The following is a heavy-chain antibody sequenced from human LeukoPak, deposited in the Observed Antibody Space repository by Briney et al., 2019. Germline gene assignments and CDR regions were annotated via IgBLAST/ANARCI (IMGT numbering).Heavy chain of an antibody. CDR3: VRDLRYCSSTSCYDPYLDY. CDR2: INSDGSGT. D-gene: IGHD2-2*01. V-gene: IGHV3-74*01. J-gene: IGHJ4*02. Sequence: GGSLRLSCAASGFTFSAHWMHWVRQAPGKGLVWVSRINSDGSGTSYADSVKGRFTISRDNAKNTLYLQMNSLRAEDTAVYYCVRDLRYCSSTSCYDPYLDYWGQGTLVTVSS. CDR1: GFTFSAHW.